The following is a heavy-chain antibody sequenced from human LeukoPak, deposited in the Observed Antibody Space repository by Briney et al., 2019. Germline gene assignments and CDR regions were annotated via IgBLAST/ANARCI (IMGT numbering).Heavy chain of an antibody. CDR2: ISRGGTR. V-gene: IGHV3-66*01. Sequence: GGSLRLSCEASGFTLSNRWMTWVRQAPGKGLEWVSVISRGGTRSYADSVKGRFTISRDNSNNTLYLQMNSLRAEDTAVYYCASLNDYGSFFDYWGQGTLVTVSS. D-gene: IGHD4-17*01. J-gene: IGHJ4*02. CDR1: GFTLSNRW. CDR3: ASLNDYGSFFDY.